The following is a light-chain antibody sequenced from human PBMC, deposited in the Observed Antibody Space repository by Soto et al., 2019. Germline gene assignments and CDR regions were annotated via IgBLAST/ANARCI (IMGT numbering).Light chain of an antibody. CDR2: INSDGSH. J-gene: IGLJ2*01. V-gene: IGLV4-69*01. CDR3: QTWGTGIHVV. Sequence: QPVLTQSPSASASLGASVKLTCTLSSGHSSYAIAWHQQQPEKGPRYLMKINSDGSHSKGDGIPDRFSGSSSGAERYLTISSLQSEDEADYYCQTWGTGIHVVFGGGTKLTVL. CDR1: SGHSSYA.